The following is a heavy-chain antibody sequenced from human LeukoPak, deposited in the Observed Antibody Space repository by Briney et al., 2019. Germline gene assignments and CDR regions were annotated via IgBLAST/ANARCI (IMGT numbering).Heavy chain of an antibody. V-gene: IGHV3-21*01. CDR3: ARDLGGTVTTLHAFDI. D-gene: IGHD4-17*01. J-gene: IGHJ3*02. CDR2: ISSSSSYI. Sequence: GGSLRLSCAASGFTFSSYSMNWVRQAPGKGLEWVSSISSSSSYIYYADSVKGRFTISRDNAKNSLYLQMNSLRAEDTAAYYCARDLGGTVTTLHAFDIWGQGTMVTVSS. CDR1: GFTFSSYS.